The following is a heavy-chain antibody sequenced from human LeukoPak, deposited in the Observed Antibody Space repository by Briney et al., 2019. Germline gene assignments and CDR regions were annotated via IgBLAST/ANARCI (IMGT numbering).Heavy chain of an antibody. J-gene: IGHJ6*03. CDR2: IYTSRST. CDR3: ARIKGMVRGERQYYYYYMDV. D-gene: IGHD3-10*01. V-gene: IGHV4-4*07. Sequence: PSETLSLTCTVSGGSISSYYWSWIRQPAGKGLEWVGRIYTSRSTNYNPSLKSRVTMSVDTSKNQFSLKLSSVTAADTAVYYCARIKGMVRGERQYYYYYMDVWGKGTTVTISS. CDR1: GGSISSYY.